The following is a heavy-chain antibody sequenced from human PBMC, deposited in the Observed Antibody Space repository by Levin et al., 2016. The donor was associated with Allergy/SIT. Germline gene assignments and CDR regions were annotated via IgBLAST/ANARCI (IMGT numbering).Heavy chain of an antibody. CDR2: PYYTGIT. D-gene: IGHD6-19*01. J-gene: IGHJ4*02. CDR1: GASVNTDL. CDR3: ARSRSGWYIYYFDS. Sequence: SETLSLTCNVSGASVNTDLLGAGSGSPLGRDWSGLDTPYYTGITNYNPSLKSRVTISVDTSRNQVSLTLSSVTAADTAVYYCARSRSGWYIYYFDSWGQGTQLTVSS. V-gene: IGHV4-59*02.